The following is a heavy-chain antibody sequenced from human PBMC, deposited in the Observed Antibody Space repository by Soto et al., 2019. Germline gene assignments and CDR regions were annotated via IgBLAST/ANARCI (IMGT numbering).Heavy chain of an antibody. CDR3: ARDRAVRKENGMDV. J-gene: IGHJ6*02. CDR1: GFTFSTYT. D-gene: IGHD6-6*01. CDR2: ITGGSGYI. Sequence: EVQLAESGGGLVKPGGSLGLSCVVSGFTFSTYTMNWVRQAPGKGLEWVSSITGGSGYIYYADSVKGRFTISRDNAKNSLYLQMDSLRAEDSAVYYCARDRAVRKENGMDVWGQGTTVTVSS. V-gene: IGHV3-21*01.